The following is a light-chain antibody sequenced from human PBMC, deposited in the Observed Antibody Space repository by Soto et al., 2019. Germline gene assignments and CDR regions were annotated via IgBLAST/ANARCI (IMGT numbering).Light chain of an antibody. Sequence: QSVLTQPPSVSGAPGQRVTISCTGSSSNIGAGYDVHWYQQLPGTAPKLLIYGNSNRPSGVPDRFSGSKSGTSASLATGLQAEDEADYYCQSYDSSRSGYVVFGGGTKLTVL. CDR1: SSNIGAGYD. CDR3: QSYDSSRSGYVV. V-gene: IGLV1-40*01. CDR2: GNS. J-gene: IGLJ2*01.